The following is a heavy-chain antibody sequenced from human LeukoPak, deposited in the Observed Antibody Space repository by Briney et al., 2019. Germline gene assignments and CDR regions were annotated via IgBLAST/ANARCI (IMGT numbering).Heavy chain of an antibody. CDR2: IYYSGST. D-gene: IGHD6-6*01. Sequence: PSETLSLTCTVSGGSISSYYWSWIRQPPGKGLEWIGYIYYSGSTNCNPSLKSRVTISVDTSKNQFSLKLSSVTAADTAVYYCARAAARIGWFDWFDPWGQGTLVTVSS. J-gene: IGHJ5*02. CDR1: GGSISSYY. CDR3: ARAAARIGWFDWFDP. V-gene: IGHV4-59*01.